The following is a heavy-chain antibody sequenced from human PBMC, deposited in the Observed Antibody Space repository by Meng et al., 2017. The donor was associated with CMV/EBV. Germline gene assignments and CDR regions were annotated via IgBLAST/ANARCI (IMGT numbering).Heavy chain of an antibody. CDR1: GFTVSSHY. V-gene: IGHV3-53*01. CDR2: IYSGGRT. D-gene: IGHD1-26*01. J-gene: IGHJ6*02. CDR3: AKGSGSGSYNEDYYGMDV. Sequence: GESLKISCAASGFTVSSHYMSWVRQAPGKGRAWVSVIYSGGRTYSAASVKGRFTISRDNSKNTLYLQMNSLRAEDTAVYYCAKGSGSGSYNEDYYGMDVWGQGTTVTVSS.